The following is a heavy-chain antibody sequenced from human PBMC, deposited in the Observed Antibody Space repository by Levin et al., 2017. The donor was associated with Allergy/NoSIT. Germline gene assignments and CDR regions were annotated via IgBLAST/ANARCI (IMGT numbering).Heavy chain of an antibody. D-gene: IGHD3-10*01. Sequence: GESLKISCKGSGYSFSNYRIGWVRQMPGKGLEWMGIINPGDSDTRYSPSFQGQVTISADKSISTAYLQWSSLKASDTAMYFCARRAGFGDPREPFDYWGQGTLVTVSS. CDR1: GYSFSNYR. CDR2: INPGDSDT. CDR3: ARRAGFGDPREPFDY. V-gene: IGHV5-51*01. J-gene: IGHJ4*02.